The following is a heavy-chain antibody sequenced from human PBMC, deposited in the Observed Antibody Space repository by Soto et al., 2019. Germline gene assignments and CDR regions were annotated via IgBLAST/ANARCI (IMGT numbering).Heavy chain of an antibody. D-gene: IGHD3-22*01. CDR3: TTASITMIVVDPYYYYGMDV. Sequence: PGGSLRLSCAASGFTFSNAWMSWVRQAPGKGLEWVGRIKSKTDGGTTDYAAPVKGRFTISRDDSKNTLYLQMNSLKTEDTAVYYCTTASITMIVVDPYYYYGMDVWGQGTTVTVSS. J-gene: IGHJ6*02. V-gene: IGHV3-15*01. CDR1: GFTFSNAW. CDR2: IKSKTDGGTT.